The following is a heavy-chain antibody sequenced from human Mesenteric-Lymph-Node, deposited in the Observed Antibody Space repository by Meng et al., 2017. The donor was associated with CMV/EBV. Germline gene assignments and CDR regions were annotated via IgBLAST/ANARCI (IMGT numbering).Heavy chain of an antibody. CDR3: AKDEGSSWPEYFQH. J-gene: IGHJ1*01. D-gene: IGHD6-13*01. CDR2: ISSSSIYI. Sequence: GESLKISCAVSGFSFGTYAMSWVRQAPGKGLEWVSSISSSSIYIYYADSVKGRFTISRDNAKNSLYLQMNSLRAEDTAVYYCAKDEGSSWPEYFQHWGQGTLVTVSS. V-gene: IGHV3-21*01. CDR1: GFSFGTYA.